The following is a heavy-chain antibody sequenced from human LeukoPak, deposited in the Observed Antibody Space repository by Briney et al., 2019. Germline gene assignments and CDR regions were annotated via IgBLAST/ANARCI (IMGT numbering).Heavy chain of an antibody. Sequence: SETLSLTCTVSGGSFSSGSYYWSWIRQPPGKGLEWTGYIYYSGSTNYNPSLKSRVTISVDTSKNQFSLKLSSVTAADTAVYYCARARDEPYGMDVWGQGTTVTVSS. CDR2: IYYSGST. CDR1: GGSFSSGSYY. CDR3: ARARDEPYGMDV. V-gene: IGHV4-61*01. D-gene: IGHD5-24*01. J-gene: IGHJ6*02.